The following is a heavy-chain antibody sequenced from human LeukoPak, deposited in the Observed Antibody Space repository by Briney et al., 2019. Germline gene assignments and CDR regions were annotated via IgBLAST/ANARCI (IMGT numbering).Heavy chain of an antibody. CDR2: IWYDGSNK. CDR3: ARDLASITIFGEVIESPRMVYYGMDV. D-gene: IGHD3-3*01. V-gene: IGHV3-33*01. Sequence: GGSLRLSCAASGFTFSSYGMHWVRQAPGKGLEWVAVIWYDGSNKYYADSVKGRFTISRDNSKNTLYLQMNSLRAEDTAVYYCARDLASITIFGEVIESPRMVYYGMDVWGQGTTVTVSS. CDR1: GFTFSSYG. J-gene: IGHJ6*02.